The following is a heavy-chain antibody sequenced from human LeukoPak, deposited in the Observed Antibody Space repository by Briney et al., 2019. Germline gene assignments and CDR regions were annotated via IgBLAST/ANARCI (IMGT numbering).Heavy chain of an antibody. J-gene: IGHJ4*02. CDR2: MNSDGSTT. V-gene: IGHV3-74*01. Sequence: PGRSLRLSCAASGFTFSSYWMHWVRQAPGKGLVWVSRMNSDGSTTNYADSVKGRFTISRDNARNTVYLQMNSLRVEDTAVYYCAGDYDYFWGSYRYPFDYWGQGTLVTVSS. CDR3: AGDYDYFWGSYRYPFDY. D-gene: IGHD3-16*02. CDR1: GFTFSSYW.